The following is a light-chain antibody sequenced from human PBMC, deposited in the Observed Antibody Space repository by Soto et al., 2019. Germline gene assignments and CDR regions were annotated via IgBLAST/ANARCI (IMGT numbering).Light chain of an antibody. Sequence: DIVLTQTPLSSPVTLGQPASISCRSSQSLLDRNDGSIYLDWYLQKPGRSPQLLIYTLSSRASGVPDRFSGSGSDTYFTLTISSVEAEDVGVYYCMQRIEFPWTFGQGTKVDIK. CDR1: QSLLDRNDGSIY. V-gene: IGKV2-40*01. CDR3: MQRIEFPWT. CDR2: TLS. J-gene: IGKJ1*01.